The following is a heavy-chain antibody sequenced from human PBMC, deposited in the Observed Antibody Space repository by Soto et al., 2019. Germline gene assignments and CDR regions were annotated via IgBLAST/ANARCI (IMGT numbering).Heavy chain of an antibody. Sequence: GGSLRVSCAASGFTFSDYYMSWIRQAPGKGLEWVSYISSSGSTIYYAGSVKGRFTISRDNAKNSLYLQMNSLRAEDTAVYYCARDRPRRGYSYNKYGMDVWGQGTTVTVSS. CDR2: ISSSGSTI. D-gene: IGHD5-18*01. V-gene: IGHV3-11*01. CDR3: ARDRPRRGYSYNKYGMDV. J-gene: IGHJ6*02. CDR1: GFTFSDYY.